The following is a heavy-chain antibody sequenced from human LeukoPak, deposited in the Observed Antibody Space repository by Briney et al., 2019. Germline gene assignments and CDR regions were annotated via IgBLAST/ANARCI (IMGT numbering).Heavy chain of an antibody. Sequence: ASVKVSCKASGGTFSSYAISWVRQAPGQGLEWMGGIIPIFGTANYAQKFQGRVTIIADESSSTVYMELSSLRSEDTAVYYCARADYDDYGNWALEAFDYWGQGTLVTVSS. V-gene: IGHV1-69*13. D-gene: IGHD4-17*01. CDR3: ARADYDDYGNWALEAFDY. CDR2: IIPIFGTA. J-gene: IGHJ4*02. CDR1: GGTFSSYA.